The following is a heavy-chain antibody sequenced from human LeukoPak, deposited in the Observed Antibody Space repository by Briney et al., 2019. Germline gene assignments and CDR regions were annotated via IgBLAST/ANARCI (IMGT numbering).Heavy chain of an antibody. CDR2: ISSSGTTI. Sequence: GGSLRLSCAASGFTFSTSEMNWVRQAPGKGLEWVSYISSSGTTIYYADSVKGRFTISRDNAKNPLYLQMNSLRAEDTAVYYCARDESGASHRPYYFDYWGQGTLVTVSS. CDR3: ARDESGASHRPYYFDY. CDR1: GFTFSTSE. J-gene: IGHJ4*02. V-gene: IGHV3-48*03. D-gene: IGHD2-15*01.